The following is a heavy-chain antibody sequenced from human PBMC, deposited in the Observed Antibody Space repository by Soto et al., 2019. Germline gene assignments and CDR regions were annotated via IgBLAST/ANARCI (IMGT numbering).Heavy chain of an antibody. CDR3: AKDRYGDLGYLQH. D-gene: IGHD4-17*01. Sequence: PGGSLRLSCAASGFTFSSYGMHWVRQAPGKGLEWVAVISYDGSNKYYADSVKGRFTISRDNSKNTLYLQMNSLRAEDTAVYYCAKDRYGDLGYLQHWGQGTLVTVSS. CDR1: GFTFSSYG. J-gene: IGHJ1*01. V-gene: IGHV3-30*18. CDR2: ISYDGSNK.